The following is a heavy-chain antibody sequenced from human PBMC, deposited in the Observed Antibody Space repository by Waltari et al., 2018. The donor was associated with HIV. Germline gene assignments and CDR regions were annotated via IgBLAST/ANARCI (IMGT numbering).Heavy chain of an antibody. D-gene: IGHD1-26*01. V-gene: IGHV7-4-1*02. J-gene: IGHJ4*02. CDR3: ARAREWELLYPIDY. CDR2: INTNTGNP. Sequence: QVPLVPSVSELKKPGASVKVSCKASGYTFINYARNWVRQAPGQGLEWMGWINTNTGNPTYAQGFTGRFVFSLDTSVSTAYLQISSLKTEDTAVYYCARAREWELLYPIDYWGQGTLVTVS. CDR1: GYTFINYA.